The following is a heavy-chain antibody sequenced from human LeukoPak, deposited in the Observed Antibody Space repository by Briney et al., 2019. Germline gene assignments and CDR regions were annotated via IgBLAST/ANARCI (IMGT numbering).Heavy chain of an antibody. CDR2: IIPIFGTA. D-gene: IGHD3-16*01. Sequence: SVKVSCKASGGTFISYAISWVRQAPGQGLEWMGGIIPIFGTANYAQKFQGRVTITADEPTSTAYMELSSLRSEDTAVYYCARGGDDYAFQYYFDYWGQGTLVTVSS. CDR3: ARGGDDYAFQYYFDY. J-gene: IGHJ4*02. V-gene: IGHV1-69*01. CDR1: GGTFISYA.